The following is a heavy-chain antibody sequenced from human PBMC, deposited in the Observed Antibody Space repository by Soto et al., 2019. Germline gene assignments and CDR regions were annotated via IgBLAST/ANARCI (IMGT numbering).Heavy chain of an antibody. CDR2: IYYSGST. CDR3: AEEDYDFWSGSPPWFDP. Sequence: ETLSLTCTVSGGSISGSSYYWGWIRQPPGKGLEWIGSIYYSGSTYYNPSLKSRVTISVDTSKNQFSLKLSSVTAADTAVYYCAEEDYDFWSGSPPWFDPWGQGNLVTVSS. D-gene: IGHD3-3*01. CDR1: GGSISGSSYY. J-gene: IGHJ5*02. V-gene: IGHV4-39*01.